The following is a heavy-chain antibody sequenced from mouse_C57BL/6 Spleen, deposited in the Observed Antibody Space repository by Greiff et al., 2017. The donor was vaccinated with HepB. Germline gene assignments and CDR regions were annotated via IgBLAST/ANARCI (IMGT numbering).Heavy chain of an antibody. D-gene: IGHD1-1*01. Sequence: QVQLQQSGAELARPGASVKLSCKASGYTFTSYGISWVKQRTGQGLEWIGEIYPRSGNTYYNEKFKGKATLTADKSSSTAYMELRSLTSEDSAVYFCARRGYITTVVATDAMDYWGQGTSVTVSS. V-gene: IGHV1-81*01. CDR3: ARRGYITTVVATDAMDY. J-gene: IGHJ4*01. CDR1: GYTFTSYG. CDR2: IYPRSGNT.